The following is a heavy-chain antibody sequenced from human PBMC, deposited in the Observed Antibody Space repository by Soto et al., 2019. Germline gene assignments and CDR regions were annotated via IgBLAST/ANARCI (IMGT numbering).Heavy chain of an antibody. D-gene: IGHD2-2*01. V-gene: IGHV1-69*01. Sequence: QVQLVQSGAEVKKPGSSVKVSCKASGGTFSSYAISWVRQPPDQGLEWLGGIIPISDTTNDAQKFQGRVTITADESTSTAYMELSSLRSEDTAVYYCARSQGSSTSLEIYYYYYYGMDVWGQGTTVTVSS. CDR3: ARSQGSSTSLEIYYYYYYGMDV. CDR2: IIPISDTT. CDR1: GGTFSSYA. J-gene: IGHJ6*02.